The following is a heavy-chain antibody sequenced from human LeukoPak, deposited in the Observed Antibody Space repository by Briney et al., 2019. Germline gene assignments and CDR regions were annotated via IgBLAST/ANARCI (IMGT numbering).Heavy chain of an antibody. CDR1: GFTFSSYS. V-gene: IGHV3-21*01. D-gene: IGHD1-26*01. CDR2: ISSSSSYI. Sequence: GGSLRLSCAASGFTFSSYSMNWVRQAPGKGLEWVSSISSSSSYIYYADSVEGRFTISRDNAKNSLYLQMNSLRAEDTAVYYCARVPDYSGSYGWGQGTLVTVSS. J-gene: IGHJ4*02. CDR3: ARVPDYSGSYG.